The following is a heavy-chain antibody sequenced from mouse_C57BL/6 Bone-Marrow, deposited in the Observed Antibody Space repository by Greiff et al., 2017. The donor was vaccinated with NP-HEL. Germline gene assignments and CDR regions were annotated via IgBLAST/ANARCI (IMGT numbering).Heavy chain of an antibody. CDR3: ARGTGGFAY. CDR1: GFNIKDYY. D-gene: IGHD3-3*01. J-gene: IGHJ3*01. V-gene: IGHV14-2*01. CDR2: IDPEDGET. Sequence: VQLKQSGAELVKPGASVKLSCTASGFNIKDYYMHWVKQRTEQGLEWIGRIDPEDGETKYAPKFQGKATITADTSSNTAYLQISSLTSEDTAVYYCARGTGGFAYWGQGTLVTVSA.